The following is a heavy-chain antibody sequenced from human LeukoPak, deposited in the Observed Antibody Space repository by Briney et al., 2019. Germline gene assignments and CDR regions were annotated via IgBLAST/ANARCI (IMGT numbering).Heavy chain of an antibody. CDR2: IYTSGST. Sequence: SETLSLTCAVSGYSISSGYYWSWLRQPAGKGLEWTGRIYTSGSTNYNPSLKSRVTMSGDTSKNQFSLKLSSVTAAHTAVYYCATAPKRFYYDSSEAFDIWGQGTMVTVSS. D-gene: IGHD3-22*01. CDR3: ATAPKRFYYDSSEAFDI. V-gene: IGHV4-4*07. CDR1: GYSISSGYY. J-gene: IGHJ3*02.